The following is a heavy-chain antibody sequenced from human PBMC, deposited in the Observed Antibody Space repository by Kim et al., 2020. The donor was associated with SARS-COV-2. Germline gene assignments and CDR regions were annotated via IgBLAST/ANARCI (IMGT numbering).Heavy chain of an antibody. CDR3: AREEEHSRGGQGDH. CDR1: GFTFSRYG. CDR2: IWYDVSDI. D-gene: IGHD6-19*01. J-gene: IGHJ4*02. Sequence: GGSLRLSCAASGFTFSRYGVHWVRQAPGKGPEWVAVIWYDVSDIYYGDSVKGRFTIYRDNSKKTVYLQMNSLRAEDTAVYYCAREEEHSRGGQGDHWGQGTLVTVSS. V-gene: IGHV3-33*01.